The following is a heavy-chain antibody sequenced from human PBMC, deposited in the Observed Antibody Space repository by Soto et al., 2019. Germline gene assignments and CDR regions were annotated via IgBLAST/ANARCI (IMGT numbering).Heavy chain of an antibody. J-gene: IGHJ3*01. Sequence: QITLKESGPSLVKPTETLTLTCTLSGFSLSTSGVAVGWFRQPPGKALEWLAIIFLDDDKRYCTSLKSRIIITKDISRNQVVLTLTNLDPVDTATYYCAHSPYSSTSKGTFDVWGQGTMVIVSS. V-gene: IGHV2-5*02. CDR2: IFLDDDK. CDR3: AHSPYSSTSKGTFDV. D-gene: IGHD6-13*01. CDR1: GFSLSTSGVA.